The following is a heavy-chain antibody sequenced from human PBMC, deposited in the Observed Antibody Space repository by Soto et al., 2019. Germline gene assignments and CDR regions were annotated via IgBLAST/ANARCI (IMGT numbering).Heavy chain of an antibody. Sequence: SGPTLVNPTQTLTLTCTFSGFSLSTSGVGVGWIRQPPGKALEWLALIYWDDDKRHSPSLKSRLTITKDTTKNQVVLTMTNMDPVDTATYYCAHISGLRYFDWLSYHFDYWGQGTLVTVSS. V-gene: IGHV2-5*02. CDR2: IYWDDDK. D-gene: IGHD3-9*01. CDR3: AHISGLRYFDWLSYHFDY. CDR1: GFSLSTSGVG. J-gene: IGHJ4*02.